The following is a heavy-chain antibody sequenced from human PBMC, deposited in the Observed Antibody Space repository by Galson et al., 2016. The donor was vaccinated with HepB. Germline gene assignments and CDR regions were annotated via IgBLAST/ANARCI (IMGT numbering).Heavy chain of an antibody. CDR1: GFIFSTHN. Sequence: SLRLSCAASGFIFSTHNMNRVRQAPGKGLAWVSYIESTGSPIYYADSVKGRFIISRDNAKKSLDLQMNSLRDEDTAVYYCASDGGFGIHFDSWGQGTLVIVSS. CDR3: ASDGGFGIHFDS. D-gene: IGHD2-15*01. CDR2: IESTGSPI. V-gene: IGHV3-48*02. J-gene: IGHJ4*02.